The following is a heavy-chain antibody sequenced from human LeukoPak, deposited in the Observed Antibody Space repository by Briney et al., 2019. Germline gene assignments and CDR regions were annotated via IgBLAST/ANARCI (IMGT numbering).Heavy chain of an antibody. D-gene: IGHD3-22*01. Sequence: GGSLRLSCAASGFTFSSYEMNWVRQAPGKGLEWVSYISSSGSTIYYADSVKGRFTISRDNAKNSLFLQMNSLRTEDTALYYCAKARGLIGGAFDIWGQGTMVTVSS. CDR3: AKARGLIGGAFDI. CDR2: ISSSGSTI. V-gene: IGHV3-48*03. CDR1: GFTFSSYE. J-gene: IGHJ3*02.